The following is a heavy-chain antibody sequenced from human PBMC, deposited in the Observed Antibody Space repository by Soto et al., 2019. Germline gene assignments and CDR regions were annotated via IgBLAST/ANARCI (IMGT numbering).Heavy chain of an antibody. D-gene: IGHD2-15*01. J-gene: IGHJ4*02. V-gene: IGHV1-69*13. CDR1: GGTFNSYA. Sequence: ASVKVSCKASGGTFNSYAISWVRQAPGQGLEWMGGIIPIFGTANYAQKFQGRVTITADESTSTAYMELSSLRSEDTAVYYCARTIQELGYCSGRSCGYPKLNFAYWGQGTLVTVSS. CDR3: ARTIQELGYCSGRSCGYPKLNFAY. CDR2: IIPIFGTA.